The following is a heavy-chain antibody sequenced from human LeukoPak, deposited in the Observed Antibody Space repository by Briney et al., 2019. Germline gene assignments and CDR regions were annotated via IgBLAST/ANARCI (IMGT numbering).Heavy chain of an antibody. CDR2: ISAYNGNT. J-gene: IGHJ4*02. V-gene: IGHV1-18*01. CDR1: GYTFTSYD. CDR3: ARDRDGYNHPLGY. D-gene: IGHD5-24*01. Sequence: GASVKVSCKASGYTFTSYDISWGRQAPGQGLEWMGWISAYNGNTNYAQKFQGRVTMTTDTSTNTAYMELRSLRSDDTAVYYCARDRDGYNHPLGYWGQGTLVTVSS.